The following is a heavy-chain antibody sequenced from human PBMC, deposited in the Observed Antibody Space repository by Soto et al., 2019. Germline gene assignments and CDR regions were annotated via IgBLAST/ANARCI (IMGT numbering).Heavy chain of an antibody. V-gene: IGHV3-11*04. CDR1: GFTFSDYY. D-gene: IGHD6-19*01. CDR2: INGGSDSI. CDR3: AKSGDSAGWGIDF. Sequence: QVQPVESGGRLVKPGGSLRLPCAASGFTFSDYYMSWIRQAPGKGLEWVSYINGGSDSIYYAESVKGRFTISRDNARNSLSLQMNSLSDEDTAVYYCAKSGDSAGWGIDFWGQGTLVTVSS. J-gene: IGHJ4*02.